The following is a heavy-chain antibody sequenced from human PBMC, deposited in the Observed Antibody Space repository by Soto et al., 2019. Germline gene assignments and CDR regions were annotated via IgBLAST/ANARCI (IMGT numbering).Heavy chain of an antibody. CDR3: ARDRRWLVPDYYYYGMDV. CDR1: GYTLTSYY. J-gene: IGHJ6*02. CDR2: INPSGGST. Sequence: GASVKVSCKASGYTLTSYYMHWVRQAPGQGLEWMGIINPSGGSTSYAQKFQGRVTMTRDTSTSTVYMELSSLRSEDTAVYYCARDRRWLVPDYYYYGMDVWGQGTTVTVSS. V-gene: IGHV1-46*03. D-gene: IGHD6-19*01.